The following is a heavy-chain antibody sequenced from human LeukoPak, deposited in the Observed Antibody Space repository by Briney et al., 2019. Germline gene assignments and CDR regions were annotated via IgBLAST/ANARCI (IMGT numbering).Heavy chain of an antibody. CDR3: TRALYSSSWYFVY. CDR2: INPHGGGT. CDR1: VYTFTDYY. J-gene: IGHJ4*01. Sequence: GASVNVSCKASVYTFTDYYIHWVRQAPGQGLEWMGLINPHGGGTAYAQKFQGRVTMTRDTSTSTVYIDLSSLRSEDTAVYHCTRALYSSSWYFVYWGQGTLVTVSS. V-gene: IGHV1-46*01. D-gene: IGHD6-13*01.